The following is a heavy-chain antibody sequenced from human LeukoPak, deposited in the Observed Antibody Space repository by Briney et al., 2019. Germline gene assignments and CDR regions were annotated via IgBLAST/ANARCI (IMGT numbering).Heavy chain of an antibody. D-gene: IGHD3-22*01. V-gene: IGHV4-59*08. CDR3: ARQPYYYRPYFDY. CDR2: IFYSGNT. Sequence: SETLSLTCTVSGGSISSYYWSWIWLPPGKGLEWIGYIFYSGNTDYNPSLKSRVTISVDTFKNQFSLGLNSVTAADTAVYYCARQPYYYRPYFDYWGQGTLVTVSS. J-gene: IGHJ4*02. CDR1: GGSISSYY.